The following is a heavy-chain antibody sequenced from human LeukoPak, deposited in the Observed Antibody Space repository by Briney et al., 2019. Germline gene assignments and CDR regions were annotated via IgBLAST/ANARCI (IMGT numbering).Heavy chain of an antibody. V-gene: IGHV3-21*04. CDR2: ITSGSSYR. CDR3: AKSVAPYCSGGSCFDAFDI. CDR1: GFTFSSYS. J-gene: IGHJ3*02. D-gene: IGHD2-15*01. Sequence: GGSLRLSCAASGFTFSSYSMNWVRQAPGKGLEWVSSITSGSSYRFYADSVKGRFTISRDNAKNSLYLQMNSLRAEDTAVYYCAKSVAPYCSGGSCFDAFDIWGQGTMVTVSS.